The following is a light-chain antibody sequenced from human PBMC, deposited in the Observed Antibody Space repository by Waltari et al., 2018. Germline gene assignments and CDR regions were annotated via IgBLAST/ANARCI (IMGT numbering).Light chain of an antibody. V-gene: IGKV1-39*01. CDR3: QHSFGNPPWT. J-gene: IGKJ1*01. CDR2: DSS. Sequence: DILMAQSPSSLSASIGDRVTITCRANQFINTYLNWYQHKPGEAPKLLMYDSSTLQIGVPSRFSGSGSGTDFTLTISSLQPEDIATYYCQHSFGNPPWTFGRGTKV. CDR1: QFINTY.